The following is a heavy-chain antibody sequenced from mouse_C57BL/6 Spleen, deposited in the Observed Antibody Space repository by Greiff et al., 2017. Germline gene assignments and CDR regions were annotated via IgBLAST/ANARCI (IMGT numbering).Heavy chain of an antibody. Sequence: EVKLMESGPELVKPGASVKISCKASGYSFTDYNMNWVKQSNGKSLEWIGVINPNYGTTSYNQKFKGKATLTVDQSSSTAYMQLNSLTSEDSAVXYCARSPRPTIVTTRYFDVWGTGTTVTVSS. V-gene: IGHV1-39*01. D-gene: IGHD2-5*01. CDR2: INPNYGTT. J-gene: IGHJ1*03. CDR3: ARSPRPTIVTTRYFDV. CDR1: GYSFTDYN.